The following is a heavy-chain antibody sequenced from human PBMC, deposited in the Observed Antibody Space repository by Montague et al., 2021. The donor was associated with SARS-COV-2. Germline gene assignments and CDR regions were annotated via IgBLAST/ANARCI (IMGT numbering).Heavy chain of an antibody. J-gene: IGHJ3*02. CDR2: ISYSGST. CDR3: ASPTYYDVGSGSDAFDI. D-gene: IGHD3-22*01. CDR1: GGSMSSSSYY. Sequence: SETLSLTCTVSGGSMSSSSYYWGWIRQPPGKGLEWIGSISYSGSTYYNPSLKSRVTIFVDASKNQFSLKLRSVTAADTAVYYCASPTYYDVGSGSDAFDIWGRGTMVTVSS. V-gene: IGHV4-39*01.